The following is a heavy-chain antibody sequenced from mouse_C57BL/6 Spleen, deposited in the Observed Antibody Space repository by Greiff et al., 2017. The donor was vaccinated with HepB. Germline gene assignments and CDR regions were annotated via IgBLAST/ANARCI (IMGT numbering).Heavy chain of an antibody. CDR2: IYPGSGNT. CDR3: ARGGDYAMDY. J-gene: IGHJ4*01. CDR1: GYTFTDYY. V-gene: IGHV1-76*01. Sequence: VKLQESGAELVRPGASVKLSCKASGYTFTDYYINWVKQRPGQGLEWIARIYPGSGNTYYNEKFKGKATLTAEKSSSTAYMQLSSLTSEDSAVYFCARGGDYAMDYWGQGTSVTVSS.